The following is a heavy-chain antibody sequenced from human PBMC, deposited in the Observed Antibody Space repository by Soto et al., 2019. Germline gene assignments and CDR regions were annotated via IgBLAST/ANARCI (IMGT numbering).Heavy chain of an antibody. J-gene: IGHJ4*02. CDR3: AREKGKGSSSRPTNFDY. Sequence: SVKVSCKASGGTFSSYAISWVRQAPGQGLEWMGGIIPIFGTANYAQKFQGRVTITVDESTSTAYMELSSLRSEDTAVYYCAREKGKGSSSRPTNFDYWGQGTLVTVSS. V-gene: IGHV1-69*13. CDR2: IIPIFGTA. D-gene: IGHD6-6*01. CDR1: GGTFSSYA.